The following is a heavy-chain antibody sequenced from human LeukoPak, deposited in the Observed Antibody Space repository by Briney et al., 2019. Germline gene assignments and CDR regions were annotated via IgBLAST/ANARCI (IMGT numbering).Heavy chain of an antibody. J-gene: IGHJ6*02. CDR2: IIPILGIA. Sequence: PGASVKVSCKASGGTFSSYAISWVRQAPGQGLEWMGRIIPILGIANYAQKFQGRVTITADKSTSTAYMELSSLRSEDTAVYYCASSLYYYDSSGRTIQDYYYYGMDVWGQGTTVTVSS. CDR3: ASSLYYYDSSGRTIQDYYYYGMDV. V-gene: IGHV1-69*04. D-gene: IGHD3-22*01. CDR1: GGTFSSYA.